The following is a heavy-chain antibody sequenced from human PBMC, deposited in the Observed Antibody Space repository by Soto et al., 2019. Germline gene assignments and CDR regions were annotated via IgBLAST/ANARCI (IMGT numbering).Heavy chain of an antibody. Sequence: ASVKVSCKASGYTFTSYDINWVRQATGQGLEWMGWMNPNSGNTGYAQKFQGRVTMTRNTSISTAYMELSSLRSEDTAVYYCARGLSTMVRGVIIFRYSYYFDYWGQGTLVTVSS. CDR3: ARGLSTMVRGVIIFRYSYYFDY. D-gene: IGHD3-10*01. J-gene: IGHJ4*02. CDR1: GYTFTSYD. CDR2: MNPNSGNT. V-gene: IGHV1-8*01.